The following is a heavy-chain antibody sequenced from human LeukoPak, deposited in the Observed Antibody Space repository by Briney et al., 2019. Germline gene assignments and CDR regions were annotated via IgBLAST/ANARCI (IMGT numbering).Heavy chain of an antibody. D-gene: IGHD3-10*01. J-gene: IGHJ4*02. CDR1: GDSISSYY. V-gene: IGHV4-4*09. CDR2: VHTNGRT. CDR3: TRRAPTSYGHYLDS. Sequence: SETLSLTCTVSGDSISSYYGSWIRQTPGKGLEWIGYVHTNGRTNYSPSLKSRVTMSMDSSKNQLSLMLSSVTAADTAVYYCTRRAPTSYGHYLDSWGQGTLVTVSS.